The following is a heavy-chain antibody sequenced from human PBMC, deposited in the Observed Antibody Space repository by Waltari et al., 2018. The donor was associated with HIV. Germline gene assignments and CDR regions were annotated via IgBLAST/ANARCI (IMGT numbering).Heavy chain of an antibody. CDR1: GGSFNGYY. J-gene: IGHJ4*02. Sequence: QVQLQQWGTALLKPSETLALTCAVYGGSFNGYYWSWFRQPPGKGLEWIGQIDHSGTSHYKPNLKDRLTMSVDTSKNQFSLKLTSATAADTAVFYCARGVFSLIVAGTNFDYWGQGFLVTVSS. CDR2: IDHSGTS. D-gene: IGHD5-12*01. V-gene: IGHV4-34*01. CDR3: ARGVFSLIVAGTNFDY.